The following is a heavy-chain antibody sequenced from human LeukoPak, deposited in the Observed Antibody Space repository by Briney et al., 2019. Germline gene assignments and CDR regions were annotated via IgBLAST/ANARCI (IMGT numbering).Heavy chain of an antibody. D-gene: IGHD6-13*01. CDR2: IKQDGSEK. Sequence: GGSLRLSCAASGFSFSSNWMSWVRQAPGKGLEWVANIKQDGSEKYYVDSVKGRFTISRDNAKNSLYLEMSSLRAEDTAVYYCARDYSGSWYRLYRNWFAPWAQGPLVPVSS. CDR3: ARDYSGSWYRLYRNWFAP. CDR1: GFSFSSNW. J-gene: IGHJ5*02. V-gene: IGHV3-7*01.